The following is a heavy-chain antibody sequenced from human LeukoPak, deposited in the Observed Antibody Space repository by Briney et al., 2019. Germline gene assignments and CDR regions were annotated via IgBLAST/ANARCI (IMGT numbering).Heavy chain of an antibody. CDR3: ARDQWVLLWFGESADAFDI. J-gene: IGHJ3*02. V-gene: IGHV3-7*03. D-gene: IGHD3-10*01. Sequence: GGSLRLSCAASGFTFSSYWMSWVRQAPGKGLEWVANIKQDGSEKYYVDSVKGRFTIPRDNAMNSLYLQMNRLRAEDTAVYYGARDQWVLLWFGESADAFDIWGQGTMVTVSS. CDR2: IKQDGSEK. CDR1: GFTFSSYW.